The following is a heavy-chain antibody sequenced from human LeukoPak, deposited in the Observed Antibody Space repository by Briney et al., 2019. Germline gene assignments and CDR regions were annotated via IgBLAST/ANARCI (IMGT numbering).Heavy chain of an antibody. V-gene: IGHV4-59*01. CDR1: GGSISSYY. D-gene: IGHD2-15*01. J-gene: IGHJ6*02. CDR2: IYYSGST. CDR3: ARDFGYCSGGSCYSDGMDV. Sequence: SETLSLTCTVSGGSISSYYWSWIRQPPGKGLEWIGYIYYSGSTNYNPSLKSRVTISVDTSKNQFSLKLSSVTAADTAVYYCARDFGYCSGGSCYSDGMDVWGQGTTVTVSS.